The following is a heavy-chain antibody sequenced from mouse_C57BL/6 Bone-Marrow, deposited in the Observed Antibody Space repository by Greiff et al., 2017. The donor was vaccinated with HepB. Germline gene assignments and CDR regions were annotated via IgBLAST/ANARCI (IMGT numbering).Heavy chain of an antibody. CDR2: IYPGSGST. Sequence: QVQLQQPGAELVKPGASVKMSCKASGYTFTSYWITWVKQRPGQGLEWIGDIYPGSGSTNYNEKFKSKATLTVDTSSSTAYMQLSSLTSEDSAVYYCARSWDPYWYFDVWGTGTTVTVSS. D-gene: IGHD4-1*01. J-gene: IGHJ1*03. CDR3: ARSWDPYWYFDV. V-gene: IGHV1-55*01. CDR1: GYTFTSYW.